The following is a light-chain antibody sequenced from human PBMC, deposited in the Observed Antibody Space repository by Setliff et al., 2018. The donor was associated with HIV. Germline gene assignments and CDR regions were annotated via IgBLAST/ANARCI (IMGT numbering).Light chain of an antibody. CDR1: SSDVGGYNL. CDR2: EAT. J-gene: IGLJ1*01. CDR3: CSYAGSSTFV. V-gene: IGLV2-23*01. Sequence: QSALTQPASVSGSPGQSLTISCTGTSSDVGGYNLVSWYQQHPGKAPKLLIFEATKRPSGVSIRFSGSKSDNTASLTISGLQTEDEGDYYCCSYAGSSTFVFGTGTKVTVL.